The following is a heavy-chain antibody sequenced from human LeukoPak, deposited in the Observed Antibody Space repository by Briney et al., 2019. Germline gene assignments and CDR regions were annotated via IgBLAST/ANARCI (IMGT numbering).Heavy chain of an antibody. CDR1: GFTFRSFV. V-gene: IGHV3-64D*09. CDR2: ISSNGAST. Sequence: GGSLRLSCAASGFTFRSFVMHWVRQAPGKGLEYVSAISSNGASTYYAGSLKGRFTISRDNSKNTLYLQMSSLRPEDTAPYYCVRESAYYDYWGQGTLVTVSS. CDR3: VRESAYYDY. J-gene: IGHJ4*02. D-gene: IGHD3-22*01.